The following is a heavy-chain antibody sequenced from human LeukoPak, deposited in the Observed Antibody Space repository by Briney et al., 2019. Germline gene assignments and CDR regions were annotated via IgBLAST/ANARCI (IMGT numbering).Heavy chain of an antibody. Sequence: KPSETLSLTCTVSGGSISSYYWSWIRQPPGKGLEWIGYIYYSGSTNYNPSLKSRVTISVDTSKNQFSLKLSSVTAADTAVYYCARGTTVTPTSSSDAFDIWGQGTMVTVSS. CDR1: GGSISSYY. CDR2: IYYSGST. J-gene: IGHJ3*02. CDR3: ARGTTVTPTSSSDAFDI. D-gene: IGHD4-17*01. V-gene: IGHV4-59*01.